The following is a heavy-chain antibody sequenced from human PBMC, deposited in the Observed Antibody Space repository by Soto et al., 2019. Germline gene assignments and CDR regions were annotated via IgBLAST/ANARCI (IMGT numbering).Heavy chain of an antibody. V-gene: IGHV1-69*13. CDR1: GGTFSSYA. CDR3: ARVVAGDYYYYGMDV. Sequence: SVKVSCKASGGTFSSYAISWVRQAPGQGLEWMGGIIPIFGTANYAQKFQGRVTITADESTSTAYMELSSLRSEDTAVYYCARVVAGDYYYYGMDVWGQGTTVTVSS. D-gene: IGHD6-19*01. CDR2: IIPIFGTA. J-gene: IGHJ6*02.